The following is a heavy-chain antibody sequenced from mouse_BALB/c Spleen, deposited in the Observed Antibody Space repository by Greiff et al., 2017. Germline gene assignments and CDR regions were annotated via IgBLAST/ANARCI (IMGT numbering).Heavy chain of an antibody. J-gene: IGHJ2*01. V-gene: IGHV1-87*01. CDR1: GYTFTSYW. CDR2: IYPGDGDT. D-gene: IGHD1-1*01. CDR3: ARRYGGD. Sequence: VQLQQSGAELARPGASVKLSCKASGYTFTSYWMQWVKQRPGQGLEWIGAIYPGDGDTRYTQKFKGKATLTADKSSSTAYMQLSSLASEDSAVYYCARRYGGDWGQGTTLTVSS.